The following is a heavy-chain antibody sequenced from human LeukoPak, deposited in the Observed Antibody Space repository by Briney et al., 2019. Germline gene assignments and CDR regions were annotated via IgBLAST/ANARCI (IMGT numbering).Heavy chain of an antibody. CDR2: IRSKAYGGTT. J-gene: IGHJ6*02. D-gene: IGHD6-13*01. V-gene: IGHV3-49*04. CDR3: TRVVAAAGPGLYYYYYGMDV. CDR1: GFTFGDYA. Sequence: PGRSLRLSCTASGFTFGDYAMSWARQAPGKGLEWVGFIRSKAYGGTTEYAASVKGRFTISRDDSKSIAYLQMNSLKTEDTAVYYCTRVVAAAGPGLYYYYYGMDVWGQGTTVTVSS.